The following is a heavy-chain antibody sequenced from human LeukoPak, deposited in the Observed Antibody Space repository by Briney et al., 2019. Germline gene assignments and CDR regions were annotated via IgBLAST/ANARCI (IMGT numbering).Heavy chain of an antibody. J-gene: IGHJ4*02. D-gene: IGHD3-16*02. V-gene: IGHV4-34*01. CDR1: GGSFSGYY. Sequence: SETLSLTCAVYGGSFSGYYWSWIRQPPGKGLEWIGEINHSGSTNYNPSLKSRVTISVDTSKNQFSLKLSSVTAADTAVYYCARDYVWGSYHFDYWGQGTLVTVSS. CDR3: ARDYVWGSYHFDY. CDR2: INHSGST.